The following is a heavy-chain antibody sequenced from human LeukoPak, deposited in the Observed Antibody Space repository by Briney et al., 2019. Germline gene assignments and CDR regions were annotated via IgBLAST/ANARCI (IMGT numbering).Heavy chain of an antibody. CDR3: VRDGIRDIPGVITIRYDY. V-gene: IGHV3-7*03. D-gene: IGHD3-10*01. J-gene: IGHJ4*02. CDR1: GFTISNTW. CDR2: IKEDGSDK. Sequence: PGGSLRLSCAASGFTISNTWMSWVRQAPGKGLEWVATIKEDGSDKYYVDSVRGRFTISRDNAENSLYLQMNSLTAEDTALYYCVRDGIRDIPGVITIRYDYWGQGTLVTVSS.